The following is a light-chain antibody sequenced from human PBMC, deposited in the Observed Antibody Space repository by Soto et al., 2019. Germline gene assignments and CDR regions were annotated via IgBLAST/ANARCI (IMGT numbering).Light chain of an antibody. J-gene: IGKJ1*01. V-gene: IGKV1-5*03. Sequence: DIQMTQSPSTLSASVGDRVTITCRASQSINSWLAWYQQKPGKVPKLLIYKASSLESGVPSRFSGSGSGTEFTLTISSLQPDDFAIYYCQQYSSYSTLGQGTKVDVK. CDR3: QQYSSYST. CDR1: QSINSW. CDR2: KAS.